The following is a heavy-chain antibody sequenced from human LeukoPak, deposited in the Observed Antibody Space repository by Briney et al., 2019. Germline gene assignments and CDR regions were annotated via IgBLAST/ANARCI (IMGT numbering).Heavy chain of an antibody. CDR2: IYYSGST. D-gene: IGHD3-22*01. J-gene: IGHJ4*02. CDR3: ARGFITMREYYFDY. Sequence: SETLSLTCTVSGGSISSYYWSWIRQPPGKGLEWIGYIYYSGSTNYNSSLKSRVTISVDTSKSQFSLKLSSVTAADTAVYYCARGFITMREYYFDYWGQGTLVTVSS. CDR1: GGSISSYY. V-gene: IGHV4-59*08.